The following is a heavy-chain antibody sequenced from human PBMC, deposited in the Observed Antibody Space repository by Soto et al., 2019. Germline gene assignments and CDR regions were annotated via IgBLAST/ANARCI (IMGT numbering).Heavy chain of an antibody. CDR1: GGSISSYY. V-gene: IGHV4-59*01. D-gene: IGHD4-17*01. J-gene: IGHJ4*02. CDR2: IYYSGST. Sequence: SETLSLTCTVSGGSISSYYWSWIRQPPGKGLEWIGYIYYSGSTNYNPSLKSRVTISVDTSKNQFSLKLSSVTAADTAVYYCARDRTTFDYWGQGTLVTVSS. CDR3: ARDRTTFDY.